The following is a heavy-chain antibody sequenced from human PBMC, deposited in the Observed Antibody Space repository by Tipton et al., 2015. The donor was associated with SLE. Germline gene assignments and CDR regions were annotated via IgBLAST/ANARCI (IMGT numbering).Heavy chain of an antibody. CDR3: ARVDGGYNSRLHVYFYYGLDV. Sequence: SLRLSCAASGFTFSTYAMSWVRQAPGQGLVWVSRINSDGSITSYADSVRGRFTISRDNAKNTLYLQMNNLRAEDTAVYYCARVDGGYNSRLHVYFYYGLDVWGQGTTVTVSS. D-gene: IGHD5-12*01. CDR2: INSDGSIT. V-gene: IGHV3-74*01. CDR1: GFTFSTYA. J-gene: IGHJ6*02.